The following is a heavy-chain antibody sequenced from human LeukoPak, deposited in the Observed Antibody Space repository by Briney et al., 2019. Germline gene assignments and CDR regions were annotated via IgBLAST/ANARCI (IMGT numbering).Heavy chain of an antibody. D-gene: IGHD3-22*01. Sequence: SETLSLTCTVSGGSISSYYWSWIRQPPGKGLEWIGYIYDSGSTNYNPSLKSRVTISVDTSKNQFSLKLSSVTAADTVVFYCASLTTADAFDIWGQGTMVTVSS. CDR2: IYDSGST. J-gene: IGHJ3*02. V-gene: IGHV4-59*01. CDR3: ASLTTADAFDI. CDR1: GGSISSYY.